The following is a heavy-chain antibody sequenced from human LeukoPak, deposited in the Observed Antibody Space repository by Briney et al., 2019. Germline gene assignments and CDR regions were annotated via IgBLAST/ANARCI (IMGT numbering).Heavy chain of an antibody. D-gene: IGHD3-10*01. CDR2: ISSSSSYI. J-gene: IGHJ4*02. CDR3: ARDMRPLYYASGSFFFDY. V-gene: IGHV3-21*01. Sequence: KPGGSLRLSCAASGFTFSSYGMNWVRQAPGKGLEWVSSISSSSSYIYYADSVKGRFTISRDNAKNSLYLQMNSLRAEDTAVYYCARDMRPLYYASGSFFFDYWGQGTLVTVSS. CDR1: GFTFSSYG.